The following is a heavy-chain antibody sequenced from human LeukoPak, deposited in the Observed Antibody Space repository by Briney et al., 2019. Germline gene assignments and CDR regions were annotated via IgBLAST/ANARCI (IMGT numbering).Heavy chain of an antibody. CDR1: GGTFSSYA. V-gene: IGHV1-8*02. J-gene: IGHJ4*02. Sequence: ASVKVSCKASGGTFSSYAISWVRQAPGQGLEWMGWMNPNSGNTGYAQKFQGRVTMTRNTSISTAYMELSSLRSEDTAVYYCARGDYSSGIDYWGQGTLVTVSS. CDR3: ARGDYSSGIDY. D-gene: IGHD6-19*01. CDR2: MNPNSGNT.